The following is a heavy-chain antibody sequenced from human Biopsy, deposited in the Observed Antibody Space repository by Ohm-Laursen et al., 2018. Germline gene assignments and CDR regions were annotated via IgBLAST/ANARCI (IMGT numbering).Heavy chain of an antibody. Sequence: SLRLSCAASGFTFSDYAMNWVRQTPGKALEWVSTISGSGGNTYYADSVRGRFTVSRDGSKSTLYLQMSSLSAEDTAFYYCAKGGYCTTSSCYMDLDYWGQGTLVTVSS. J-gene: IGHJ4*02. CDR1: GFTFSDYA. CDR2: ISGSGGNT. D-gene: IGHD2-2*02. V-gene: IGHV3-23*01. CDR3: AKGGYCTTSSCYMDLDY.